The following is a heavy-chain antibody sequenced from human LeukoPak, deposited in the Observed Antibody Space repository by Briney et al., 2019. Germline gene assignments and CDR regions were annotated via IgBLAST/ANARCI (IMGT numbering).Heavy chain of an antibody. Sequence: PSETLSLTCTVSGGSISSSSYYWGWIRQPPGKGLEWIGSIYYSGSTYYNPSLKSRVTISVDTSKNQFSLKLSSVTAADTAVYYCARLSTGQIAVAGESDYWGQGTLVTVSS. CDR1: GGSISSSSYY. CDR3: ARLSTGQIAVAGESDY. J-gene: IGHJ4*02. D-gene: IGHD6-19*01. CDR2: IYYSGST. V-gene: IGHV4-39*07.